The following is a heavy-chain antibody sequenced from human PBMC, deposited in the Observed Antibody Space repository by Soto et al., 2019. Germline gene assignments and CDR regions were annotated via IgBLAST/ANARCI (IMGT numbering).Heavy chain of an antibody. D-gene: IGHD4-17*01. CDR1: GYTFTSYY. J-gene: IGHJ4*02. Sequence: ASVKVSCKASGYTFTSYYMHWVRQAPGQGLEWMGIINPSGGSTSYAQKFQGRVTMTRDTSTSTVYMELSSLRSEDTAVYYCARGQIPYYGGYGTDYWGQGTLVTVSS. V-gene: IGHV1-46*01. CDR2: INPSGGST. CDR3: ARGQIPYYGGYGTDY.